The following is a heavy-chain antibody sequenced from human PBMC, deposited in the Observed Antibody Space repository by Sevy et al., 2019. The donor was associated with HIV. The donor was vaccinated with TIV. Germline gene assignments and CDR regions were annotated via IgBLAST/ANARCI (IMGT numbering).Heavy chain of an antibody. V-gene: IGHV3-74*01. CDR1: GFTFSSYW. CDR3: VREGVRSAISATAFDI. CDR2: INPDGSNT. J-gene: IGHJ3*02. D-gene: IGHD2-21*01. Sequence: GGSLRLSCAASGFTFSSYWMHWVRQAPGKGLVWVSRINPDGSNTNYADSVKGRLTISRDNAKNKLYLQMNSLRAEETAVYYCVREGVRSAISATAFDIWGQGTMVTVSS.